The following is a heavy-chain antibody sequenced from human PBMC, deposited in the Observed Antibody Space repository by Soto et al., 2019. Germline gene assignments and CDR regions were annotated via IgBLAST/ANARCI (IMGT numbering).Heavy chain of an antibody. CDR3: VKDPDDPAYYYDSSDFRENWFGP. Sequence: GGSLRLSCSASGFTFSSYAMHWVRQAPGKGLEYVSAISSNGGSTYYADSVKGRFTISRDNSKNTLYLQMSSLRAEDTAVYYCVKDPDDPAYYYDSSDFRENWFGPWGQGTLVTVSS. V-gene: IGHV3-64D*06. CDR2: ISSNGGST. CDR1: GFTFSSYA. J-gene: IGHJ5*02. D-gene: IGHD3-22*01.